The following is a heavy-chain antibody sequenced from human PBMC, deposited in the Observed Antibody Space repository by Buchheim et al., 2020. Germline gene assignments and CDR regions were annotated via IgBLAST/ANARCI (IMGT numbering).Heavy chain of an antibody. CDR2: ISASGGNT. CDR1: GFTFSTYA. CDR3: SKVAMVAVFFDD. J-gene: IGHJ4*02. Sequence: VQVLESGGGLVQPGGSLRLSCAASGFTFSTYAMGWVRQAPGKGLEWVSVISASGGNTYYADSVKGRFTISRDNSKNTLSLQMNSLRAEDTAVYYCSKVAMVAVFFDDWGQGTL. V-gene: IGHV3-23*01. D-gene: IGHD2-8*01.